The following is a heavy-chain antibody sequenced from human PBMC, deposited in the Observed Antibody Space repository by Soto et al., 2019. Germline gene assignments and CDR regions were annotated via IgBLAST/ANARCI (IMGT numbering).Heavy chain of an antibody. CDR1: GGTFSSYA. D-gene: IGHD2-21*02. CDR3: AREELAYCGGHCYSSDF. Sequence: SVKVSCKASGGTFSSYAISWVRQAPGQGLEWMGGIIPIFGTANYAQKFQGRVTITADVSTSTAYMELSSLRSEDTAVYYCAREELAYCGGHCYSSDFWGQGTLVPVSS. V-gene: IGHV1-69*13. J-gene: IGHJ4*02. CDR2: IIPIFGTA.